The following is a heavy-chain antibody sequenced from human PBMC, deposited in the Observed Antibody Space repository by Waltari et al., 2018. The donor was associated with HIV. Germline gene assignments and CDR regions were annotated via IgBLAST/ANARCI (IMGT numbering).Heavy chain of an antibody. CDR1: GFTFRNAL. D-gene: IGHD3-22*01. V-gene: IGHV3-15*01. CDR2: IKSKTDGGTA. CDR3: ATPLHDSSDYALVY. J-gene: IGHJ4*02. Sequence: DVPLLESGGGLVKPGRYLRLCSIASGFTFRNALMTWVRQAPGKGLEWVGRIKSKTDGGTADYAAPVKGKFTISRDDSKNTLYLHMNSLRTEDTAVYYCATPLHDSSDYALVYWGQGTLVTVSS.